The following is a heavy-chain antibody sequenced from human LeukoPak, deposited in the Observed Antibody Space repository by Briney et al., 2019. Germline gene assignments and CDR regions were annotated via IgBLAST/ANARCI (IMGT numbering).Heavy chain of an antibody. D-gene: IGHD4-23*01. CDR3: ARTTVGADAFDI. V-gene: IGHV4-39*01. CDR2: MYHNGST. CDR1: GGSISSYSYY. Sequence: SETLSLTCTVSGGSISSYSYYWGWIRQPPGKGLEWIGSMYHNGSTYYNPSLKSRVTISVDTSKNQFSLRLSSVTAADTAVYYCARTTVGADAFDIWGQGTMVTVSS. J-gene: IGHJ3*02.